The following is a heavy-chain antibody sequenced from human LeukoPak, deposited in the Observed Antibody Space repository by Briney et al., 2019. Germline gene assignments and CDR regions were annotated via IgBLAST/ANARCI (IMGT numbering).Heavy chain of an antibody. J-gene: IGHJ4*02. CDR3: TKDLAVADY. D-gene: IGHD6-19*01. V-gene: IGHV3-23*01. CDR1: GFTFSNYA. CDR2: IRDSGGST. Sequence: PGGSLRLSCAASGFTFSNYAMSWVRQAPGKGLEWVSSIRDSGGSTYYADSVKGRFTISRDNSKNTLFPQMDSLRAEDTATYYCTKDLAVADYWGQGTLVTVSS.